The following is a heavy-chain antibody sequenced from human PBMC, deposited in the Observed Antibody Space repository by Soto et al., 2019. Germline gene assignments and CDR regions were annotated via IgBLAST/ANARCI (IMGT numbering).Heavy chain of an antibody. V-gene: IGHV4-34*01. CDR2: INHSGST. CDR3: ARVSGHIVVVTAIRASANWFDP. Sequence: SETLSLTSAVYGGSFSGYYWSWIRQPPGKGLEWIGEINHSGSTNYNPSLKSRVTISVDTSKNQFSLKLSSVTAADTAVYYCARVSGHIVVVTAIRASANWFDPWGQGTLVTVSS. D-gene: IGHD2-21*02. CDR1: GGSFSGYY. J-gene: IGHJ5*02.